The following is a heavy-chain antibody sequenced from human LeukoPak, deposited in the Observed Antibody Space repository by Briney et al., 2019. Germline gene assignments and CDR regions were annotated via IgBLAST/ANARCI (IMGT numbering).Heavy chain of an antibody. J-gene: IGHJ1*01. CDR3: AMTPYGDYEYFQH. V-gene: IGHV1-69*13. CDR2: IIPIFGTA. D-gene: IGHD4-17*01. Sequence: SVKVSCKASRGTFSSYAISWVRQAPGQGLEWMGGIIPIFGTANYAQKFQGRVTITADESTSTAYMELSSLRPEDTAVYYCAMTPYGDYEYFQHWGQGTLVTVSS. CDR1: RGTFSSYA.